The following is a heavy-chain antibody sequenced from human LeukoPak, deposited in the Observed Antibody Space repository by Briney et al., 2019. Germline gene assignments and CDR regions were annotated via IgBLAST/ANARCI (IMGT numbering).Heavy chain of an antibody. D-gene: IGHD2-2*02. Sequence: SVKVSCKASGGTFSSNAINWVRQAPGQGLEWMGGIIPIFGTANYAEKFQGRGTIITDESTGTAYMELSSLRSEHTAVYFCERAQDIVVVPPAIISGAFDIWGQGTMVTVSS. CDR1: GGTFSSNA. CDR2: IIPIFGTA. J-gene: IGHJ3*02. CDR3: ERAQDIVVVPPAIISGAFDI. V-gene: IGHV1-69*05.